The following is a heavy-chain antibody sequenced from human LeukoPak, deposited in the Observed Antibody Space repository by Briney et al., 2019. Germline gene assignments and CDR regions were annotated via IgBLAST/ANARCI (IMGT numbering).Heavy chain of an antibody. D-gene: IGHD2-8*01. V-gene: IGHV1-2*02. Sequence: EASVKVSCKASGYTFTGYYMHWVRQAPGQRLEWMGWINPNSGGTNYAQKFQGRVTMTRDTSISTAYMELSRLRSDDTAVYYCASVDNGEFGFDYWGQGTLVTVSS. CDR1: GYTFTGYY. CDR2: INPNSGGT. J-gene: IGHJ4*02. CDR3: ASVDNGEFGFDY.